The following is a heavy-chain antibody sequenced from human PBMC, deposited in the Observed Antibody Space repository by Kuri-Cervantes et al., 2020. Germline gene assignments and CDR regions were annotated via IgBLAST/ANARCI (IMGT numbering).Heavy chain of an antibody. V-gene: IGHV3-7*01. CDR1: GFTFSSYW. D-gene: IGHD2-15*01. Sequence: GESLKISCVGSGFTFSSYWMSWVRQAPGKGLEWVANIKQDGSEKYYVDSVRGRFTISRDNAKNSLYLQLNSLRVEDTAVYYCARVPGSLSPLYYMDVWGKGTTVTVSS. CDR3: ARVPGSLSPLYYMDV. CDR2: IKQDGSEK. J-gene: IGHJ6*03.